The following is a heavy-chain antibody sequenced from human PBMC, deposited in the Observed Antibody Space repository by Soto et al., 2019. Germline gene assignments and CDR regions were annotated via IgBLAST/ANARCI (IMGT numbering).Heavy chain of an antibody. CDR2: ISSSGSTI. Sequence: PGGSLRLSCAASGFTFSSYEMNWVRQAPGKGLEWVSYISSSGSTIYYADSVKGRFTISRDNAKNSLYLQMNSLRAEDTAVYYFARGSGWYYDPAFDIWGQGTMVTVSS. CDR3: ARGSGWYYDPAFDI. J-gene: IGHJ3*02. V-gene: IGHV3-48*03. D-gene: IGHD6-19*01. CDR1: GFTFSSYE.